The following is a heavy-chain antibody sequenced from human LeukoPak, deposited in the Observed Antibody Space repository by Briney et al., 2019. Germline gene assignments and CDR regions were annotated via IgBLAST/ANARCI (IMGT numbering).Heavy chain of an antibody. CDR2: IYSGGST. CDR1: GFTVSSNY. J-gene: IGHJ4*02. D-gene: IGHD5-18*01. CDR3: ARGGWVRAMAIDY. Sequence: GGSLRLPCAASGFTVSSNYMSWVRQAPGKGLEWVSVIYSGGSTYYADSVKGRFTISRDNSKNTLYLQMNSLGAEDTAVHYCARGGWVRAMAIDYWGQGTLVTVSS. V-gene: IGHV3-53*01.